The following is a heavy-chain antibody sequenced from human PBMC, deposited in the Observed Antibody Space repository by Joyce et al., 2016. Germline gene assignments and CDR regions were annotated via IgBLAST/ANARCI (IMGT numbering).Heavy chain of an antibody. Sequence: QLVESGGGVVKARGSLRLSCEASGSTFSSSSMSWFHQAPGKGLEWVAAISATSYYIFHAETVRGRFTVSRDNAKKTLYLQMNSLRAEDSAVFYCARGGISYYYAMDVWGQGTTVTVSS. D-gene: IGHD3-16*01. J-gene: IGHJ6*02. CDR2: ISATSYYI. CDR3: ARGGISYYYAMDV. V-gene: IGHV3-21*01. CDR1: GSTFSSSS.